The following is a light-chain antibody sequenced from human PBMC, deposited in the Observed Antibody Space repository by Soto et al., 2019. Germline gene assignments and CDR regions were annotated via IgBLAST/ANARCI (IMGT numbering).Light chain of an antibody. CDR1: QSVSNNY. V-gene: IGKV3-20*01. CDR3: QQYAASPRT. J-gene: IGKJ1*01. Sequence: EVVLTQSPGTLSLSPRERATLSCRPSQSVSNNYLAWYQHKPGQAPRLLIYGASNRAPGIPDRFSGSGSGPDFTLTISRLEPEDFAVYYCQQYAASPRTFGQGTLVEVK. CDR2: GAS.